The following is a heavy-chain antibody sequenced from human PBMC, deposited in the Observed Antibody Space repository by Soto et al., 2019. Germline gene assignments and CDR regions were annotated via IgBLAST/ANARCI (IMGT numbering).Heavy chain of an antibody. CDR1: GFTFSSYA. D-gene: IGHD3-10*01. CDR2: ISGSGGST. V-gene: IGHV3-23*01. J-gene: IGHJ4*02. CDR3: AKTGVLLWFGELLPQDYFDY. Sequence: QPGGSLRLSCAASGFTFSSYAMSWVRQAPGKGLEWVSAISGSGGSTYYADSVKGRFTISRDNSKNTLYLQMNSLRAEDTAVYYCAKTGVLLWFGELLPQDYFDYWGQGTLVTVSS.